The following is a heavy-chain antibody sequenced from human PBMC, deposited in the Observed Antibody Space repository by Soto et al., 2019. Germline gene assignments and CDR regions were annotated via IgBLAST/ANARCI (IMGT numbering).Heavy chain of an antibody. V-gene: IGHV3-49*03. CDR1: GXTVGDYS. D-gene: IGHD3-22*01. Sequence: GSLRLACTASGXTVGDYSISWFRQAPGKGLEWVGFIRRKAYGGTTGYAASVKDRFTISRDDSKSIAYLQMNSMKTEDTAVYYCTRPYYYDSTGYQRYWGQGTLVTVSS. J-gene: IGHJ4*02. CDR3: TRPYYYDSTGYQRY. CDR2: IRRKAYGGTT.